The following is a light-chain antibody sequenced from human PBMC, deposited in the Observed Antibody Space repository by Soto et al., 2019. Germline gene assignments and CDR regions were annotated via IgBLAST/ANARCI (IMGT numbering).Light chain of an antibody. V-gene: IGKV1-39*01. CDR3: QQSDSLPPT. J-gene: IGKJ1*01. Sequence: DIQMTQSPSFLSASVGGRVTITCRASQIVTNYLNWYQQKPGKAPKLLIFAASSLKSGVTSRFSGSGSGTDFTLTVTNLQPEDFATHSCQQSDSLPPTFAQGTKVEI. CDR2: AAS. CDR1: QIVTNY.